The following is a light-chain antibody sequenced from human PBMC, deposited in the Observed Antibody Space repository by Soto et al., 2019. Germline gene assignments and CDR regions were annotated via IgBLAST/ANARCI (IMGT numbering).Light chain of an antibody. Sequence: EIVLTQSSATLSLSPGERATLSCRASQSVTSNALAWYQQKPGQATRLLIYGVSSRATGIPDRFSCSGSGTDFNITISSVLPEDFAVYYCQHRSKLTLTFGGGTKVDIK. CDR3: QHRSKLTLT. CDR1: QSVTSN. CDR2: GVS. V-gene: IGKV3-11*01. J-gene: IGKJ4*01.